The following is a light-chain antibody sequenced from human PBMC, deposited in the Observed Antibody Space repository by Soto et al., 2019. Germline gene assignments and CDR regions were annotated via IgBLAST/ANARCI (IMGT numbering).Light chain of an antibody. V-gene: IGKV3-20*01. CDR3: QQFSSSPGFT. CDR2: GAS. CDR1: QTVSSSY. J-gene: IGKJ3*01. Sequence: EIVLTQSPGTLSLSPGERATLSCRASQTVSSSYLAWYQQKPGQAPRLLIYGASSRATGIPDRFSGSGSGTDFTLTISRLEPEDFAVYYCQQFSSSPGFTFGPGTGVDIK.